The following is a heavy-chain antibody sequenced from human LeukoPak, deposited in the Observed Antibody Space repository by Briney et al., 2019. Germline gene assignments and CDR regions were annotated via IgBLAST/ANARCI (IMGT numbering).Heavy chain of an antibody. CDR1: GGSFSSGGYY. CDR3: AREVVRLNWFDP. V-gene: IGHV4-31*03. Sequence: SQTLSLTCTVSGGSFSSGGYYWSWIRQHPGKGLEWIGYIYYSGSTYYNPSLKSRVTISVDTSKNQFSLKLSSVTAADTAVYYCAREVVRLNWFDPWGQGTLVTVSS. CDR2: IYYSGST. D-gene: IGHD2-15*01. J-gene: IGHJ5*02.